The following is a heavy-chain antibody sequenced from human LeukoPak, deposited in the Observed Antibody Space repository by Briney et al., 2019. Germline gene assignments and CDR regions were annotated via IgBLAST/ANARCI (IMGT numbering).Heavy chain of an antibody. V-gene: IGHV1-46*02. CDR2: INPSGGST. CDR3: ARGRMNTAMGPYLDN. J-gene: IGHJ4*02. Sequence: ASVKVSCKASGYLFNYNYIHWVRQAPGQGLEWMGIINPSGGSTTYAQKFRGRVAMTSDTSTRTVHVELSSLRSEDTAVYFCARGRMNTAMGPYLDNWGQGTLVTVSS. CDR1: GYLFNYNY. D-gene: IGHD5-18*01.